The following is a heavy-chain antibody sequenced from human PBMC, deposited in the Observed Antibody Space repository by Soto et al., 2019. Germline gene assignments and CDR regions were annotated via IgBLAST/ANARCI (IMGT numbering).Heavy chain of an antibody. CDR1: GGTFSSYA. J-gene: IGHJ6*02. Sequence: SVKVSCKASGGTFSSYAISWVRQAPGQGLEWMGGIIPIFGTANYAQKFQGRVTITADESTSTAYMELSSLRSEDTAVYYCASRDYDFWSGSHVYYYYYGMDVWGQGTTVTVSS. V-gene: IGHV1-69*13. D-gene: IGHD3-3*01. CDR2: IIPIFGTA. CDR3: ASRDYDFWSGSHVYYYYYGMDV.